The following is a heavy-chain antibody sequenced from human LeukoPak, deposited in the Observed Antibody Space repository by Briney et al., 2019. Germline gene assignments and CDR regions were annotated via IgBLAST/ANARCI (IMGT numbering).Heavy chain of an antibody. CDR2: MDSDGRFT. Sequence: GGSLRLSCAASGFTFSDYWMHWVRQAPGKGLMWVSRMDSDGRFTTYADSVKGRFTISRDSSKNTLYLQMNSLRAEDTAVYYCARERYYDSSGSNYFDYWGQGTLVTVSS. CDR1: GFTFSDYW. J-gene: IGHJ4*02. CDR3: ARERYYDSSGSNYFDY. D-gene: IGHD3-22*01. V-gene: IGHV3-74*01.